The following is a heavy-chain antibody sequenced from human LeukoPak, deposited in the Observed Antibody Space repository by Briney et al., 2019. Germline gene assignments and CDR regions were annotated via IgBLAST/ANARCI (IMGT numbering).Heavy chain of an antibody. CDR1: GFTFSNYW. J-gene: IGHJ4*02. CDR3: ARDLSGRYYGDY. V-gene: IGHV3-74*01. Sequence: PGGSLRLSCAASGFTFSNYWMHWVRQAPGKGLLWVSRINSDGNTADYADSVKGRFTISRDNAKNTLYLQMNSLRAEDTAVYYCARDLSGRYYGDYWGQGTLVTVSS. CDR2: INSDGNTA. D-gene: IGHD1-26*01.